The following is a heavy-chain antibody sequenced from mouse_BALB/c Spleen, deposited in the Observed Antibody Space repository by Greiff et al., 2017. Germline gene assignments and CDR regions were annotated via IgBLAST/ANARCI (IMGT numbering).Heavy chain of an antibody. CDR2: IDPENGDT. V-gene: IGHV14-4*02. J-gene: IGHJ3*01. Sequence: EVQLQQSGAALVRSGASVKLSCTASGFNIKDYYMHWVKQRPEQGLEWIGWIDPENGDTEYAPKFQGKATMTADTSSNTAYLQLSSLTSEDTAVYYCNAGTWFAYRGQGTLVTVSA. CDR1: GFNIKDYY. CDR3: NAGTWFAY. D-gene: IGHD4-1*01.